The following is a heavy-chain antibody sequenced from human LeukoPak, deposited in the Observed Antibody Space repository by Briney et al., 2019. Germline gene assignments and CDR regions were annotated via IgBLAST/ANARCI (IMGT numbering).Heavy chain of an antibody. CDR2: IYYIGNT. J-gene: IGHJ5*01. CDR3: ARLYYEILTGYFYLDS. CDR1: GGSISTYY. Sequence: PSETLSLTCTVSGGSISTYYWSWIRQPPGKGLEWIGYIYYIGNTNYNPSLKSRVTISVDKSKNQFSLKLSSVTAADAAVYYCARLYYEILTGYFYLDSWGQGTLVTVSS. D-gene: IGHD3-9*01. V-gene: IGHV4-59*08.